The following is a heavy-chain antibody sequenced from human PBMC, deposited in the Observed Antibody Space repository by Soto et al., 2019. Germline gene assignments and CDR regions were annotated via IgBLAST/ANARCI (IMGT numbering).Heavy chain of an antibody. CDR1: GYGFTSYW. D-gene: IGHD3-10*01. CDR3: ARLAMVRGLPTYGMDV. J-gene: IGHJ6*02. CDR2: IDPSDSYT. Sequence: EVQLVQSGAEVKKPGESLRISCKGSGYGFTSYWISWVRQMPGKGLDWMGRIDPSDSYTNYSPSFQGHVTISADKSISTAYLQWSSLKASDTAMYYCARLAMVRGLPTYGMDVWGQGTTVTVSS. V-gene: IGHV5-10-1*01.